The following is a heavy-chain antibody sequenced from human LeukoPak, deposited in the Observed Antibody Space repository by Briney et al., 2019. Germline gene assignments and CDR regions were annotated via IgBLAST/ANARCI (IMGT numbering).Heavy chain of an antibody. J-gene: IGHJ4*02. D-gene: IGHD3-22*01. Sequence: GGSLRLSCAASGFTFDDYAMHWVRQAPGKGLEWVSGISWNSGSIGYADSVKGRFTISRDNAKNSLYLQMNSLRAEDTALYYCAKDIYYDSSGPYFDYWGQGTLVTVSS. CDR2: ISWNSGSI. V-gene: IGHV3-9*01. CDR3: AKDIYYDSSGPYFDY. CDR1: GFTFDDYA.